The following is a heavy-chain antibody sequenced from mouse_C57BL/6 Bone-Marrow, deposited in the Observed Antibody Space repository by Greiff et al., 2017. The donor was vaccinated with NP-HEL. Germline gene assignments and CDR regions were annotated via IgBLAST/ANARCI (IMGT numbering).Heavy chain of an antibody. CDR2: INYDGSSH. Sequence: EVKLMESEGGLVQPGSSMKLSCTASGFTFSDYYMAWVRQVPEKGLEWVANINYDGSSHYYLDSLKSRFIISRANAKNILYQQMSSLKSEDTATYYCARDKGLMVTTRDWYFDVWGTGTTVTVSS. CDR1: GFTFSDYY. CDR3: ARDKGLMVTTRDWYFDV. V-gene: IGHV5-16*01. D-gene: IGHD2-2*01. J-gene: IGHJ1*03.